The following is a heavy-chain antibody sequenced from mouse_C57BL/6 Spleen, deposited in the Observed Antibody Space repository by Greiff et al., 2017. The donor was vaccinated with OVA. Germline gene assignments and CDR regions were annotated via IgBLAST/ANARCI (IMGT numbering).Heavy chain of an antibody. Sequence: LQESGPGLVKPSQSLSLTCSVTGYSITSGYYWNWIRQLPGNKLEWMGYISYDGSNNYNPSLKNRISITRDTSKNQFFLKLNSVTTEDTATYYCASNTWYFDGWGTGTTVTVSS. CDR1: GYSITSGYY. V-gene: IGHV3-6*01. CDR2: ISYDGSN. CDR3: ASNTWYFDG. J-gene: IGHJ1*03.